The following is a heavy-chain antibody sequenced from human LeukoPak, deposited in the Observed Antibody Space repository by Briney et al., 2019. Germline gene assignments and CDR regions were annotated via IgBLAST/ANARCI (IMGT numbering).Heavy chain of an antibody. D-gene: IGHD3-22*01. V-gene: IGHV4-34*01. CDR1: GGHSSGYY. CDR2: INHSGST. Sequence: NPSEILFLTCAVYGGHSSGYYWSWIPQTPRKALERIGEINHSGSTNYNPSLKKRVTISVDTFKNQFSLKLSSVIAADTAVYYCAREDQYYYDSSGSNTHFDYCGQGTLVTVSS. J-gene: IGHJ4*02. CDR3: AREDQYYYDSSGSNTHFDY.